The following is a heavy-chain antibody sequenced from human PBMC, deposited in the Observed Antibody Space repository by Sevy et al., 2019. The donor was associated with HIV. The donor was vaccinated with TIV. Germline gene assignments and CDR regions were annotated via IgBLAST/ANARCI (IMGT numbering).Heavy chain of an antibody. J-gene: IGHJ4*02. CDR2: IWFDGSNT. CDR1: GFTFSTYG. V-gene: IGHV3-33*01. Sequence: GGSLRLSCAASGFTFSTYGMHWVRQAPGKGLEWVALIWFDGSNTDYAYSVKGRFTISRDIAKNTLHLQMNSLRAEDTAVYYCARDLEFYDYGDYGPAFMPDYWGQGTLVTVSS. D-gene: IGHD4-17*01. CDR3: ARDLEFYDYGDYGPAFMPDY.